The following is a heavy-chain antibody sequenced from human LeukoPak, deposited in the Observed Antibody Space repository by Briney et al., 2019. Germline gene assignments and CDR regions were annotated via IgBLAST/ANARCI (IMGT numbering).Heavy chain of an antibody. D-gene: IGHD4-17*01. CDR3: ARAWSGDYDLAY. V-gene: IGHV4-61*02. CDR1: GGSISSGSYY. J-gene: IGHJ4*02. CDR2: IYTSGST. Sequence: PSETLSLTCTVSGGSISSGSYYWRWIRQPAGTGLEWIGRIYTSGSTNYNPSLKSRVTISVDTSKNQFSLKLSSVTAADTAVYYCARAWSGDYDLAYWGQGTLVTVSS.